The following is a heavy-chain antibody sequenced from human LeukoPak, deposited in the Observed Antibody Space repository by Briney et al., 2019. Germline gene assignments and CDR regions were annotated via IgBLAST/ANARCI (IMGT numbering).Heavy chain of an antibody. CDR2: IQPDGSEQ. D-gene: IGHD3-16*01. Sequence: GGSLRLSCAASGFTFSSNWMSWVRQAPGKGLEWVGNIQPDGSEQYPVDSVKGRFTISRDNARNSLFLQMNSLRVEDTAVYYCASQSYARFDPWGQGTLVTVSS. V-gene: IGHV3-7*01. CDR1: GFTFSSNW. CDR3: ASQSYARFDP. J-gene: IGHJ5*02.